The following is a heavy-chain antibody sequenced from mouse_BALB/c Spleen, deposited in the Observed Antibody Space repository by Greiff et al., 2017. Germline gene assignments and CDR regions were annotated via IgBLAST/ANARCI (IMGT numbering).Heavy chain of an antibody. CDR1: GYTFTSYW. V-gene: IGHV1S81*02. D-gene: IGHD2-4*01. CDR2: INPSNGRT. CDR3: ARTITTAAWFAY. J-gene: IGHJ3*01. Sequence: QVQLQQSGAELVKPGASVKLSCKASGYTFTSYWMHWVKQRPGQGLEWIGEINPSNGRTNYNEKFKSKATLTVDKSSSTAYMQLSSLTSEDSAVYYCARTITTAAWFAYWGQGTLVTVSA.